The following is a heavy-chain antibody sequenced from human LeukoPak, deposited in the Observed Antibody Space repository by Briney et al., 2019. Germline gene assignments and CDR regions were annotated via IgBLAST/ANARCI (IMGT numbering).Heavy chain of an antibody. CDR2: TYHSGST. CDR3: ARGDAKYSSSSYAFDI. D-gene: IGHD6-13*01. J-gene: IGHJ3*02. Sequence: SETLSLTCTVSGGSISSGGYYWSWIQQPPGKGLEWIGYTYHSGSTYYNPSLKSRVTISVDRSKNQFSLKLSSVTAADTAVYYCARGDAKYSSSSYAFDIWGQGTMVTVSS. V-gene: IGHV4-30-2*01. CDR1: GGSISSGGYY.